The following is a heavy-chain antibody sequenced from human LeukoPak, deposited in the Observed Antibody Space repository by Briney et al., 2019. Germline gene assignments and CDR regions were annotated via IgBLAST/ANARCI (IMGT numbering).Heavy chain of an antibody. CDR1: GGTFSTYA. CDR3: ATGGAYTDAFDI. D-gene: IGHD3-10*01. CDR2: IIPILSQL. Sequence: SVKVSCKASGGTFSTYAINWVRQAPGQGLEWMGRIIPILSQLNVAQKFQGTVSITADEFRNTAYMELNSLRSEDTAVYYCATGGAYTDAFDIWGQGTMVTVSS. J-gene: IGHJ3*02. V-gene: IGHV1-69*11.